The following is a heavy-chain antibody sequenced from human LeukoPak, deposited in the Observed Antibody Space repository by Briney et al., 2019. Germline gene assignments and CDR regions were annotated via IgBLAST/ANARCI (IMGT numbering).Heavy chain of an antibody. CDR1: GYTFTGYY. Sequence: ASVKVSCKASGYTFTGYYMHWVRQAPGQGLEWMARINTNSGGTNYAQMFQGRVTMTRDTSISTAYMELSKLRSDDTAMYYCAREYSGSSGSDYWGQGTLVTVSS. J-gene: IGHJ4*02. CDR2: INTNSGGT. CDR3: AREYSGSSGSDY. V-gene: IGHV1-2*06. D-gene: IGHD6-6*01.